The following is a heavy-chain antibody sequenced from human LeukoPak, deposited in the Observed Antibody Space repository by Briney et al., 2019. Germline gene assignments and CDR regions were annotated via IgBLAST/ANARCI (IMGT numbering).Heavy chain of an antibody. D-gene: IGHD2-15*01. CDR3: ARDLSRSRPDCSGGSCYSVY. Sequence: GGSLRLSRAASGFTFSSYAMHWVRQAPGKGLEWVAVISYDGSNKYYADSVKGRFTISRDNSKNTLYLQMNSLRAEDTAVYYCARDLSRSRPDCSGGSCYSVYWGQGTLVTVSS. J-gene: IGHJ4*02. CDR1: GFTFSSYA. V-gene: IGHV3-30*04. CDR2: ISYDGSNK.